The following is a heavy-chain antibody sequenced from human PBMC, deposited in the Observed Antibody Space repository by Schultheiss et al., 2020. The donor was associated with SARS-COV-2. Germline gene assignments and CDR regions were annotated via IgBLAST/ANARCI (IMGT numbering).Heavy chain of an antibody. CDR1: GYTFTSYA. V-gene: IGHV1-2*02. Sequence: ASVKVSCKASGYTFTSYAMHWVRQAPGQGLEWMGWMNPNSGNTGYAQKFQGRVTMTRDTSIGTAYMELGSLKSDDTAVFYCAMELGTTKRLDYWGQGTLVTVSS. D-gene: IGHD1-26*01. J-gene: IGHJ4*02. CDR2: MNPNSGNT. CDR3: AMELGTTKRLDY.